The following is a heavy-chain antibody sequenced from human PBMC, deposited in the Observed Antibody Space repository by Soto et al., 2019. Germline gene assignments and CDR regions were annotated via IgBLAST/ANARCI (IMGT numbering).Heavy chain of an antibody. V-gene: IGHV3-11*03. D-gene: IGHD3-10*01. CDR1: GFTFSDYY. CDR2: ISSSSSYT. Sequence: GGSLRLSCAASGFTFSDYYMSWIRQAPGKGLEWVSYISSSSSYTNYADSVKGRFTISRDNAKNSLYLQMNSLRAEDTAVYYCARGGSGSYYIDYWGQGTLVTVSS. CDR3: ARGGSGSYYIDY. J-gene: IGHJ4*02.